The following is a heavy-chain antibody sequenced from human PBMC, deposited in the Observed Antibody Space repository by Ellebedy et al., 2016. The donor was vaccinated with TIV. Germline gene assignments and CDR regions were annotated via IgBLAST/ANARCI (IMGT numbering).Heavy chain of an antibody. CDR1: GGSISSSRYF. D-gene: IGHD6-19*01. CDR2: FFYRGNT. J-gene: IGHJ4*02. V-gene: IGHV4-39*07. CDR3: ARETGSSGWIDY. Sequence: MPSETLSLTCSVSGGSISSSRYFWAWIRQPPGKGLEWIATFFYRGNTYYNPSLKSRVTISVDTSRNQFSLSMKSATAADTAMYYCARETGSSGWIDYWGQGTLVTVSS.